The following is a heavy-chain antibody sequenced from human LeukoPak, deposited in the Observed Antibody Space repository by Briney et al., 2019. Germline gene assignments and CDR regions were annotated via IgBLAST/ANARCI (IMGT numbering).Heavy chain of an antibody. D-gene: IGHD2-2*01. Sequence: ASVKVSCKASGYRFTSYGISWVRQAPGQRLEWMGWISGYNGNTNYAQKLQGRVTMTTDTSTSTAYMELRSLRSDDTAVYYCAREYCSTTRCYMADYWGQGTLVTVSS. CDR1: GYRFTSYG. CDR3: AREYCSTTRCYMADY. CDR2: ISGYNGNT. J-gene: IGHJ4*02. V-gene: IGHV1-18*01.